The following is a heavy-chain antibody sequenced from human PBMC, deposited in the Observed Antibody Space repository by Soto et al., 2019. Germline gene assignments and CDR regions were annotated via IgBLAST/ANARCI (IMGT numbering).Heavy chain of an antibody. D-gene: IGHD1-20*01. CDR2: ISGSGGST. CDR1: GFTFSSYA. V-gene: IGHV3-23*01. CDR3: AKAAYRITGTNDAFDI. J-gene: IGHJ3*02. Sequence: GGSLRLSCAASGFTFSSYAMSWVRQAPGKGLEWVSAISGSGGSTYYADSVKGRFTISRDNSKNTLYLQMNSLRAEDTAVYYCAKAAYRITGTNDAFDIWGQGTMVTVSS.